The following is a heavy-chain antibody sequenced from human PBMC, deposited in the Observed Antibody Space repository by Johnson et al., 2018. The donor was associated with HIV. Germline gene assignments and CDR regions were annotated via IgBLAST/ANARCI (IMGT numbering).Heavy chain of an antibody. V-gene: IGHV3-7*01. J-gene: IGHJ3*02. CDR1: GFTFSSYW. Sequence: VQLVESGGGLVQPGGSLRLSCAASGFTFSSYWMSWVRQAPGKGLEWVANIKQDGREKYYVDSVKGRFTISRDNAKNSLYLQMNRLRTEDTAVFYCAKGPLYDFWSGEAFDIWGQGTMVTVSS. CDR3: AKGPLYDFWSGEAFDI. CDR2: IKQDGREK. D-gene: IGHD3-3*01.